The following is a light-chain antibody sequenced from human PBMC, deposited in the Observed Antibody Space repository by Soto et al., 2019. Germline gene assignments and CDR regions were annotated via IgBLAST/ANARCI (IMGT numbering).Light chain of an antibody. CDR1: QSVSSSY. V-gene: IGKV3-20*01. CDR3: QQYGSSPLFT. Sequence: EIVLTQSPGTLSLSPGERATLSCRASQSVSSSYLAWYQQKPGQAPRLLIYGASSRATGIPDRFSGSGSGTDFTLTISRLEPEDFAVYYCQQYGSSPLFTFGPATIVDIK. CDR2: GAS. J-gene: IGKJ3*01.